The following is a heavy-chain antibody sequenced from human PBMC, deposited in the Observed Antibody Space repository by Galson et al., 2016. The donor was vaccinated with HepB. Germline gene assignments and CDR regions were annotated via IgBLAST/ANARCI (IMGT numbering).Heavy chain of an antibody. V-gene: IGHV1-3*01. D-gene: IGHD2-15*01. J-gene: IGHJ4*02. CDR2: ITVVNGNT. CDR3: ARIGGGSSGFDY. Sequence: SVKVSCKASGNTFTASAIHWVRQAPGQRLEWMGWITVVNGNTKYSKKFQDRVTFTSDTSARTAYMDLGSLTSEDTAVYYCARIGGGSSGFDYWGQGSLVTVSS. CDR1: GNTFTASA.